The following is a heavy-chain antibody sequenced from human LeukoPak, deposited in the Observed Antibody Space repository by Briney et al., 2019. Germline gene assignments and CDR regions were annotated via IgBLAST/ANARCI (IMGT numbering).Heavy chain of an antibody. Sequence: PGGSLRLSCAASGFTFDDYAMHWVRQAPGKGLDWVSLISGDGGSTYYADSVKGRFTISRDNSKNSLYLQMNSLRTEDTALYYCAKGALYDSSGYYYPFDYWGQGTLVTVSS. CDR1: GFTFDDYA. CDR3: AKGALYDSSGYYYPFDY. J-gene: IGHJ4*02. V-gene: IGHV3-43*02. D-gene: IGHD3-22*01. CDR2: ISGDGGST.